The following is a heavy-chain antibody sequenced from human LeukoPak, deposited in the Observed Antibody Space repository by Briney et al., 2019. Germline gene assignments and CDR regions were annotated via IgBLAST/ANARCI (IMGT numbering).Heavy chain of an antibody. CDR2: INHNGEMI. V-gene: IGHV3-48*02. CDR3: ARFTQHKSRRWEYGDHGYYQRDAFDI. J-gene: IGHJ3*02. Sequence: GGSLRLSCAASGFTFSNYVMSWVRQAPGKGLEWVSYINHNGEMIFYPDFVKGRFTISRDNAKNSLYLQMNSLRDEDTAVYYCARFTQHKSRRWEYGDHGYYQRDAFDIWGQGTMVTVSS. D-gene: IGHD4-17*01. CDR1: GFTFSNYV.